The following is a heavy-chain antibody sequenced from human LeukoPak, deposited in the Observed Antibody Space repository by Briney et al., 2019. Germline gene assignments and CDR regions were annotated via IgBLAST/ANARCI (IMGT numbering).Heavy chain of an antibody. D-gene: IGHD1-20*01. CDR1: GFTFSSYW. Sequence: RGSLRLSCAASGFTFSSYWMSWVRQAPGKGLEWVANIKQDGSEKYYVDSVKGRFTISRDNAKNSLYLQMNSLRAEDTAVYYCARDNWNDVGYYYYGMDVWGQGTTVTVSS. CDR2: IKQDGSEK. J-gene: IGHJ6*02. V-gene: IGHV3-7*01. CDR3: ARDNWNDVGYYYYGMDV.